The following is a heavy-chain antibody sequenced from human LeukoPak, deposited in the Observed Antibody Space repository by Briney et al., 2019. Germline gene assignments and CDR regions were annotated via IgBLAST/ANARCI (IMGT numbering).Heavy chain of an antibody. Sequence: ASVKVSCKASGYSFTDYYIHWVRQAPGQGLEWVGWISPYSGGTNYAQKFQGRVTMTRDTSISTAYMELSRLRSDDTAVYYCARARVATTTPNLYYMDVWGRGTTVTVSS. CDR1: GYSFTDYY. CDR3: ARARVATTTPNLYYMDV. CDR2: ISPYSGGT. D-gene: IGHD5-12*01. J-gene: IGHJ6*03. V-gene: IGHV1-2*02.